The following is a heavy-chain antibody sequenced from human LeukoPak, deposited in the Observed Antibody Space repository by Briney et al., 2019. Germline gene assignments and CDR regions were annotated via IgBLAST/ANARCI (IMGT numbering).Heavy chain of an antibody. Sequence: SETLSLTCTVSGDSVSGVYWSWIRQPPGRGLEWIGYVYYSGDTNYNPSLKSRVTISLDTSKNQFSLKLSSVTAADTAVYYCARLGYYYDRSGYVYYFDYWGQGTLVTVSS. CDR1: GDSVSGVY. CDR2: VYYSGDT. CDR3: ARLGYYYDRSGYVYYFDY. J-gene: IGHJ4*02. D-gene: IGHD3-22*01. V-gene: IGHV4-59*08.